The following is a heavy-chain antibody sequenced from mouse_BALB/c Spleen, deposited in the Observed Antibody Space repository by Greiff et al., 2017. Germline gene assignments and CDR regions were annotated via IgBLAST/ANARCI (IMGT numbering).Heavy chain of an antibody. CDR1: GFTFSSYA. J-gene: IGHJ4*01. V-gene: IGHV5-6-5*01. D-gene: IGHD1-1*01. Sequence: EVHLVESGGGLVKPGGSLKLSCAASGFTFSSYAMSWVRQTPEKRLEWVASISSGGSTYSPDSVKGRFTISRDNARNILYLQMSSLRSEDTAMYYCGRDYGSDYAMDYWGQGTSVTVSS. CDR3: GRDYGSDYAMDY. CDR2: ISSGGST.